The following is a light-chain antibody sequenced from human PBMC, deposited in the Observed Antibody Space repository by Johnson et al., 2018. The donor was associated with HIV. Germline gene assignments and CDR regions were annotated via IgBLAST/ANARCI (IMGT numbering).Light chain of an antibody. J-gene: IGLJ1*01. CDR3: GTWDSRLSAV. CDR1: SSNIGNNY. Sequence: QPVLTQPPSVSAAPGQKVTISCSGSSSNIGNNYVSWYQQLPGTAPKLLIYENNKRPSGIPDRFSGSKSGTSATLGITGLQTGDEADYYCGTWDSRLSAVFGTWTKVTVL. V-gene: IGLV1-51*02. CDR2: ENN.